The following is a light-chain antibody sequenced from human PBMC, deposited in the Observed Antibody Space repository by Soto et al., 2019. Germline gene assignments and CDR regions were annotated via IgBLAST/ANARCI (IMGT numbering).Light chain of an antibody. Sequence: DIVMTQSPLSLPVTPGEPASISCRSSQSLLHSNGYNYLDWYLQKPGQSPQLLIYWGSNRASGVPDRFSGSGSGTDFTLKINRVEAEDVGVYFCMQGLPSPPTFGPGTKVEIK. CDR3: MQGLPSPPT. CDR2: WGS. CDR1: QSLLHSNGYNY. V-gene: IGKV2-28*01. J-gene: IGKJ1*01.